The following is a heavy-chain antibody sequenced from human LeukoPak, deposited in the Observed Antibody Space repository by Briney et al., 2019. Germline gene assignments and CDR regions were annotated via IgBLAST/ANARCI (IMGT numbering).Heavy chain of an antibody. CDR1: GGSFSNYY. CDR3: AREAGEQQLYGMDV. Sequence: PSETLSLTCAVYGGSFSNYYWTWIRQPPGKGLEWIGEINHSGSTNYNPSLKSRVTISVDTSKNQFSLKLSSVTAADTAVYYCAREAGEQQLYGMDVWGQGTTVTVSS. V-gene: IGHV4-34*01. D-gene: IGHD6-13*01. J-gene: IGHJ6*02. CDR2: INHSGST.